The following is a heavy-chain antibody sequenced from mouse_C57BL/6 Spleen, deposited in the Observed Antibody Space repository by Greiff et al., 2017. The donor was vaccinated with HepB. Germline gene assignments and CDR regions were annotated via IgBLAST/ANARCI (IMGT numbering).Heavy chain of an antibody. CDR2: IRNKANGYTT. D-gene: IGHD4-1*02. J-gene: IGHJ1*03. CDR3: ARYITPTGWYFDV. V-gene: IGHV7-3*01. Sequence: EVMLVESGGGLVQPGGSLSLSCAASGFTFTDYYMSWVRQPPGKALEWLGFIRNKANGYTTEYSASVKGRFTISRDNSQSILYLQMNALRAEDSATYYCARYITPTGWYFDVWGTGTTVTVSS. CDR1: GFTFTDYY.